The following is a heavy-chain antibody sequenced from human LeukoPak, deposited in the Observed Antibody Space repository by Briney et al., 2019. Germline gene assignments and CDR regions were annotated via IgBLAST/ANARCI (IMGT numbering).Heavy chain of an antibody. D-gene: IGHD5-12*01. CDR2: IYYSGST. CDR1: GGSFSSYF. CDR3: ARHQDSGYEDRYYFDY. Sequence: SETLSLTCAVYGGSFSSYFWSWIRQPPGKGLEWIGYIYYSGSTDYNPSLQSRVTISVDTSKNQFSLKMRSVTAADTAVYYCARHQDSGYEDRYYFDYRGQGTLVTVSS. J-gene: IGHJ4*02. V-gene: IGHV4-59*08.